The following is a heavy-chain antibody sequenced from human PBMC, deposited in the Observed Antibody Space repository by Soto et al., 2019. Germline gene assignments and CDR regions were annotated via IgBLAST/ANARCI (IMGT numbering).Heavy chain of an antibody. CDR3: ANCGDDSSGELFRYCQL. J-gene: IGHJ1*01. V-gene: IGHV3-23*01. D-gene: IGHD3-22*01. Sequence: EVQLLESGGGLVQPGGSLRLSCAASGFTFNIYAMSWVRQAPGKGLEWVSAISGSGGGTYYADSVEGRFTISRDNSTSTLELQMSSPRAEDTAVYDCANCGDDSSGELFRYCQLWGQGTLVTVSS. CDR1: GFTFNIYA. CDR2: ISGSGGGT.